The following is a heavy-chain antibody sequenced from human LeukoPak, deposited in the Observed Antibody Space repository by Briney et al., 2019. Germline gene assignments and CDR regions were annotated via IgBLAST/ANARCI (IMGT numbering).Heavy chain of an antibody. D-gene: IGHD5-18*01. CDR1: GYTFTSYY. CDR3: ARDTMGYNYGARFYYYMDV. CDR2: ISGYNGNT. V-gene: IGHV1-18*04. Sequence: ASVKVSCKASGYTFTSYYMHWVRQAPGQGLEWMGWISGYNGNTSYIQKLQGRVTMTTDTSTSTAYMELRSLRSDDTAVYYCARDTMGYNYGARFYYYMDVWGKGTTVTVSS. J-gene: IGHJ6*03.